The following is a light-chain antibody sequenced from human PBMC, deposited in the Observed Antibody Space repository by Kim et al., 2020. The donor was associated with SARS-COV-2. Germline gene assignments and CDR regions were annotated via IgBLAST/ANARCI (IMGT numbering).Light chain of an antibody. J-gene: IGKJ4*01. CDR3: QQYDTSPALT. CDR2: GAS. V-gene: IGKV3-20*01. CDR1: PSLSSSY. Sequence: PGERSPLSCSARPSLSSSYLSWYQQTPGQAPRLLIYGASSRATGIPDRFSGSGSGTDFTLSISRLEPEDFAVYYCQQYDTSPALTFGGGTKVDIK.